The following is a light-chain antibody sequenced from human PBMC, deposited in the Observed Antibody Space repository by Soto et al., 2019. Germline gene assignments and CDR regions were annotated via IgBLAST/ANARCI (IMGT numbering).Light chain of an antibody. CDR1: QSISSF. Sequence: DIQMTQSPSTLSASAGDRVTITCRASQSISSFLAWYQQKPGQAPKLLIYDASTLESGVPSRFSGSGSGTDFTLTISSLHPDDFATYFCQHYKTFSWTFGQGTKVDIK. CDR3: QHYKTFSWT. V-gene: IGKV1-5*01. J-gene: IGKJ1*01. CDR2: DAS.